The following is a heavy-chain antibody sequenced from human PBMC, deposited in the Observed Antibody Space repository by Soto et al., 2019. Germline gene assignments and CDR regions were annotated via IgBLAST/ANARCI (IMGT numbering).Heavy chain of an antibody. J-gene: IGHJ6*03. V-gene: IGHV3-7*01. CDR2: DK. Sequence: DKYYVDSVKGRFTISRDNAKNSLYLQMNSLRAEDTAVYYCARESGYCSSTSCYNYYYYYMDAWGKGTTVTVSS. D-gene: IGHD2-2*03. CDR3: ARESGYCSSTSCYNYYYYYMDA.